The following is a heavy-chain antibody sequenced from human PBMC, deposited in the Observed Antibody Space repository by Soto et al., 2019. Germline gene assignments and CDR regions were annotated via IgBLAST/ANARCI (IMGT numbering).Heavy chain of an antibody. CDR2: MNPNSGNT. CDR3: ARGQWCGGDCYYYYYYDMDV. CDR1: GYTFTSYD. J-gene: IGHJ6*02. Sequence: GASVKVSCKASGYTFTSYDINWVRQATGQGLEWMGWMNPNSGNTGYAQKFQGRVTMTRNTSISTAYMELSSLRSEDTAVYYCARGQWCGGDCYYYYYYDMDVWGQGTTVTVSS. D-gene: IGHD2-21*02. V-gene: IGHV1-8*01.